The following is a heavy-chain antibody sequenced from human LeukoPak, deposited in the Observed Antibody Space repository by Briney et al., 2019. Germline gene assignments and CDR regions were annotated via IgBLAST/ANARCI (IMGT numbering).Heavy chain of an antibody. J-gene: IGHJ4*02. CDR1: GFTFSSYG. Sequence: TGGSLRLSCAASGFTFSSYGMHWVRQAPGKGLEWVAVISYDGNIIHYADSVKGRFTISRDNSNNTLYLQMNSLRAEDTAVYYCAKDQTPSVGYYQHYWGQGTLVTVSS. CDR2: ISYDGNII. V-gene: IGHV3-30*18. D-gene: IGHD3-22*01. CDR3: AKDQTPSVGYYQHY.